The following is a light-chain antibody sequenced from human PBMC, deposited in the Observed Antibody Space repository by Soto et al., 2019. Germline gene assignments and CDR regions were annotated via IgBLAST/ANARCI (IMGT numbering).Light chain of an antibody. CDR2: GIS. J-gene: IGKJ4*01. CDR3: QQYDNLPLT. CDR1: QSVNSN. V-gene: IGKV3D-15*01. Sequence: EIVMTQSPATLSVSPGERATLSCRASQSVNSNYLAWYQQKPGQAPRLLIYGISKRATDIPDRFSGSGSGTEFTLTISSLQPEDIATYYCQQYDNLPLTFGGGTKVDIK.